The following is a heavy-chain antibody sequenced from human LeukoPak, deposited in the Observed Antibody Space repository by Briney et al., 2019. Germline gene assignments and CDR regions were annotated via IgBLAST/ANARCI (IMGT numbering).Heavy chain of an antibody. Sequence: PGGSLRLSCAASGFTFSSYSMNWVRQAPGKGLEWVSSISTSSSYIYYADSVRGRFTISRDNAKNSLYLQMNSLRAEDTAVYSCARGADGVSSNSRGWFDPWGQGTLVTVSS. CDR2: ISTSSSYI. CDR3: ARGADGVSSNSRGWFDP. J-gene: IGHJ5*02. V-gene: IGHV3-21*01. CDR1: GFTFSSYS. D-gene: IGHD2-15*01.